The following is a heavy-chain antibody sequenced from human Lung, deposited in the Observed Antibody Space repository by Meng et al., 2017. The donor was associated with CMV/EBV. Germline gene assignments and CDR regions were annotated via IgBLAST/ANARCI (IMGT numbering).Heavy chain of an antibody. CDR3: ARDSPGGYGYFDS. Sequence: QLQGSGPGLVKPSQTLSLTGTVSDVSTTSDDYYWSWIRQPPGKGLEWIGYIHYSGTTYYNPSLRSRIAISLDTSKNQFSLNLNSVTAADAAVYYCARDSPGGYGYFDSWGQGTLVTVSS. CDR2: IHYSGTT. J-gene: IGHJ4*02. D-gene: IGHD5-12*01. V-gene: IGHV4-30-4*01. CDR1: DVSTTSDDYY.